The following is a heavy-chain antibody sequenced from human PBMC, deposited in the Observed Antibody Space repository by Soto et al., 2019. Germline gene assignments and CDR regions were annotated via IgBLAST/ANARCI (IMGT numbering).Heavy chain of an antibody. CDR3: ARDRLGATGDY. CDR2: ISAYNANT. CDR1: GYTFTSYG. V-gene: IGHV1-18*01. D-gene: IGHD1-26*01. J-gene: IGHJ4*02. Sequence: VASVKVSCKASGYTFTSYGISGVRQAPGQGLEWMGWISAYNANTNYAQKLQGRVTMTTDTSTSTSYMELRSLRSDDTAVYFCARDRLGATGDYWGQGTLVTV.